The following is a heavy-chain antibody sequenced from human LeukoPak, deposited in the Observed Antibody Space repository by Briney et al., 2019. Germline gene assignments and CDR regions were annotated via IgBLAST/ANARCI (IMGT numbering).Heavy chain of an antibody. J-gene: IGHJ3*01. CDR2: INTAGST. V-gene: IGHV3-74*01. Sequence: PGGSLRLSCEVSGLTFSNVWMHWVRQTPGQGLVWVCRINTAGSTVYADPVKGRITISRDNAKNMVYLQMNSLRTEDTAVYYCASFRDTDNWGRGTMVTVSS. D-gene: IGHD2-21*01. CDR1: GLTFSNVW. CDR3: ASFRDTDN.